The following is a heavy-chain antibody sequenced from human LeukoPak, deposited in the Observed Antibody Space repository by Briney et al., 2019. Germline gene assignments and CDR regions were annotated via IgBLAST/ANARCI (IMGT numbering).Heavy chain of an antibody. CDR3: ASDYDFWSGYYGY. D-gene: IGHD3-3*01. CDR2: IKQDGGEE. CDR1: GFTFSSYW. Sequence: PGGSLSLSCAASGFTFSSYWMNWVRQAPGKGLEWVANIKQDGGEEYYVDSVKGRFTISRDNAKNSLYLQMNSLRAEDTAVYYCASDYDFWSGYYGYWGQGTLVTVSS. J-gene: IGHJ4*02. V-gene: IGHV3-7*01.